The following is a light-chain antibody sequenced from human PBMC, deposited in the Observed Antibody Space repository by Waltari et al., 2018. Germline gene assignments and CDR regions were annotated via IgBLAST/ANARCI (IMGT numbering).Light chain of an antibody. Sequence: EIVLTQSPGTLSVSPGERATLACRTSQSVDSFYISWYQQKPGQAPRLIILGASSRATGVPDRFSGSGSGTHFTLTISRLEPEDFAVYYCQQYGAARYTFGPGTRLDLK. CDR1: QSVDSFY. CDR2: GAS. V-gene: IGKV3-20*01. J-gene: IGKJ3*01. CDR3: QQYGAARYT.